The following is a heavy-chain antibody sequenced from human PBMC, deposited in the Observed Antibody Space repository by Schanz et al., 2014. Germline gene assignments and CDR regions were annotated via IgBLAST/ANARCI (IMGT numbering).Heavy chain of an antibody. CDR3: ARGASRDYFAMDV. V-gene: IGHV3-74*01. CDR1: GFTFNTSW. CDR2: VSRDGSET. Sequence: EVQLVTSGGDLVQPGGSLRLSCAASGFTFNTSWFHWVRQPPGKGVLWVSRVSRDGSETTYVDSGRGRFTISRDTAKNTVFLQMNNLRAEDTAVYYCARGASRDYFAMDVWGQGTTVTVSS. J-gene: IGHJ6*02.